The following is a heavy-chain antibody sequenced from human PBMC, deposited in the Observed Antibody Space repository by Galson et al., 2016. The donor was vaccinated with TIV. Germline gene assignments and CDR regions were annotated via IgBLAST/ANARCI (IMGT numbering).Heavy chain of an antibody. D-gene: IGHD1-1*01. CDR3: VKDPRRGCDNANCYAYNFYYYGMDV. CDR2: ISWNSRNI. J-gene: IGHJ6*02. V-gene: IGHV3-9*01. CDR1: GFTFEDYA. Sequence: SLRLSCAASGFTFEDYAMHWVRQIPGKGLEWVSGISWNSRNIAYAESVKGRVTISRDNAKSSVYLQMNSLRPEDTALYHCVKDPRRGCDNANCYAYNFYYYGMDVWGQGTTVTVSS.